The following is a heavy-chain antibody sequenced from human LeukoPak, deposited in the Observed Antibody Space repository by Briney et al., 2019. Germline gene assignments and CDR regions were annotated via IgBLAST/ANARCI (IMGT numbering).Heavy chain of an antibody. CDR3: ARGYNWNYAQPFDY. Sequence: QPGGSLRLSCAASGFTVSSNYMSWVRQAPGKGLEWVSVIYSGGSTYYADSVKGRFTISRANSKNTLYLQMNSLRAEDTAVYYCARGYNWNYAQPFDYWGQGTLVTVSS. D-gene: IGHD1-7*01. J-gene: IGHJ4*02. V-gene: IGHV3-66*02. CDR2: IYSGGST. CDR1: GFTVSSNY.